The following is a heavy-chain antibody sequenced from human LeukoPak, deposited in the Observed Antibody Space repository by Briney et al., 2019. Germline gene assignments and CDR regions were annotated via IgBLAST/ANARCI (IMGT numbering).Heavy chain of an antibody. D-gene: IGHD4-23*01. V-gene: IGHV1-18*01. CDR1: GYTFTSYA. Sequence: ASVKVSCKGSGYTFTSYATNWVRQAPGQGLEWMGWISAYNGNTNYARKLQGRVTMTTDTSTSTAYMELRSLRSDDTAVYYCARGGRHGGNTGFDFWGLGTLATVSS. CDR2: ISAYNGNT. J-gene: IGHJ4*02. CDR3: ARGGRHGGNTGFDF.